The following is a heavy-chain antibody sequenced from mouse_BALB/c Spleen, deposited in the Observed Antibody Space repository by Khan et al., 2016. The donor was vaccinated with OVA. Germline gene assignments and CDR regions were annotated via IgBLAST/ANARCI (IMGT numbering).Heavy chain of an antibody. Sequence: QIQLVQSGPELRKPGETVKISCKASGYTFTNYGMNWVKQSPGKALKWMGWINTYTGEPTYADDFKGRFAFSLETSASTAYLQINNLKNEDTPTYFCARPPYFSYTLDYWGQGTSVTVSA. CDR3: ARPPYFSYTLDY. J-gene: IGHJ4*01. D-gene: IGHD2-10*01. CDR2: INTYTGEP. V-gene: IGHV9-3-1*01. CDR1: GYTFTNYG.